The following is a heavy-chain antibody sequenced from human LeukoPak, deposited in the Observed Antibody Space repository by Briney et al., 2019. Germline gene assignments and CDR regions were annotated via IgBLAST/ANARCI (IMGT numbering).Heavy chain of an antibody. CDR1: GGSISSSSYY. CDR2: IYYSGST. Sequence: SETLSLTCTVSGGSISSSSYYWGWIRQPPGKGLEWIGSIYYSGSTYYNPSLKSRVTISVDTSKNQFSLKLSSVTAADTAVYYCASPSPHCSSTSCPNVGFFDYWGQGTLVTVSS. J-gene: IGHJ4*02. D-gene: IGHD2-2*01. CDR3: ASPSPHCSSTSCPNVGFFDY. V-gene: IGHV4-39*01.